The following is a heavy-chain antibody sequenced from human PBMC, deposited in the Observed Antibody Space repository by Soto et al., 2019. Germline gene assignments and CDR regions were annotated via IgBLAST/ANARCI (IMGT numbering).Heavy chain of an antibody. V-gene: IGHV1-18*01. CDR3: ARDRRVVAQFGGVWFDP. Sequence: QVQLVQSGAEVKKPGASVKVSCKASGYTFTSYGISWVRQAPGQGLEWMGWISAYNGNTNYAQKLQGRATMTTDTSTSTAYMELRSLRSDDTAVYYCARDRRVVAQFGGVWFDPWGQGTLVTVSS. CDR2: ISAYNGNT. J-gene: IGHJ5*02. D-gene: IGHD2-15*01. CDR1: GYTFTSYG.